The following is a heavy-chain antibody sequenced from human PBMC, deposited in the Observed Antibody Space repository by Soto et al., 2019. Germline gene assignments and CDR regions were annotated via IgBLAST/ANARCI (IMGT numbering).Heavy chain of an antibody. J-gene: IGHJ4*02. Sequence: PGGSLRLSCAASGFTFSSYGMHWVRQAPGKGLEWVAVIWYDGSNKYYADSVKGRFTISRDNSKNTLYLQMNSLRAEDTAVYYCARDFPYSSSWYFGYWGQGTLVTVSS. CDR3: ARDFPYSSSWYFGY. D-gene: IGHD6-13*01. CDR1: GFTFSSYG. CDR2: IWYDGSNK. V-gene: IGHV3-33*01.